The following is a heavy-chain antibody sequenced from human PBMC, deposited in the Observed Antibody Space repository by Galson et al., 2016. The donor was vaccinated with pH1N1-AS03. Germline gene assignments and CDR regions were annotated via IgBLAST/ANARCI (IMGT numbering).Heavy chain of an antibody. CDR3: ARGDPAVADFVY. CDR2: IYTSGVT. D-gene: IGHD6-19*01. J-gene: IGHJ4*02. Sequence: TLSLTCTASGDSFSSNIYYWNWLRQPAGKGLEWIGRIYTSGVTHYHPSLESRATISIGTSKKQFSLELTSVTAADTAMYYCARGDPAVADFVYWGQGTLVTVSS. CDR1: GDSFSSNIYY. V-gene: IGHV4-61*02.